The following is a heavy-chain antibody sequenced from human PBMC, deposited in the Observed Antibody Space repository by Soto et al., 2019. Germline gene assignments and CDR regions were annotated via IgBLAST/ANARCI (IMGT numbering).Heavy chain of an antibody. V-gene: IGHV4-4*02. CDR1: GGSISSSNW. CDR3: AGGSCSGGSCYPFEY. CDR2: IYHSGST. D-gene: IGHD2-15*01. J-gene: IGHJ4*02. Sequence: QVQLQESGPGLVKPSGTLSLTCAVSGGSISSSNWWSWVRQPPGKGLEWIGEIYHSGSTNYNPSLKSRVTITVDKSKNHCSLQLSSVTAADTAVYYCAGGSCSGGSCYPFEYWGQGTLVTVSS.